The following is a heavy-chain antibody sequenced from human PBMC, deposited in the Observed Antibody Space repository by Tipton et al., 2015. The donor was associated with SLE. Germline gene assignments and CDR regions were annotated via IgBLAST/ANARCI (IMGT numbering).Heavy chain of an antibody. V-gene: IGHV3-21*01. J-gene: IGHJ6*02. CDR2: ISSSSTYI. Sequence: SLRLSCAASGFPFSTYSMNWVRQAPGKGLEWVSSISSSSTYIYYADSVKGRFTISRDNAKNSLYLQMNSLRAEDTAVYYCARDSPYCSGGSCSYGMDVWGQGTTVTVSS. CDR3: ARDSPYCSGGSCSYGMDV. D-gene: IGHD2-15*01. CDR1: GFPFSTYS.